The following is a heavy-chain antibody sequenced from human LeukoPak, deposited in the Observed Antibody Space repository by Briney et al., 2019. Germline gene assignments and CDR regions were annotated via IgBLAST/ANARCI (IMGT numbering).Heavy chain of an antibody. V-gene: IGHV4-34*01. CDR1: GGSFSGYY. D-gene: IGHD6-13*01. Sequence: SETLSLTCAVYGGSFSGYYWSWIRQPPGKGLEWIGEINHSGSTNYNPSLKSRVTISVDTSKNQFSLKLSSVTAADTAVYYCARGGPRIAAAGIRVGAYYYYYYMDVWGKGTTVTVSS. J-gene: IGHJ6*03. CDR3: ARGGPRIAAAGIRVGAYYYYYYMDV. CDR2: INHSGST.